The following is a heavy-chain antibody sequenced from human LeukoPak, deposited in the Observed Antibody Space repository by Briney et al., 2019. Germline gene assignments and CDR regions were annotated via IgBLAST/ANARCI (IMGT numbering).Heavy chain of an antibody. CDR2: ISSSSSYI. Sequence: PGGSLRLSCAASGFTFSSYSMNWVRQAPGKGLEWVSSISSSSSYIYYADSVKGRFTISRDNSKNTLYLQMNSLRAEDTAVYYCAKDVKHFRGGVWGFHGPYYFDYWGQGTLVTVSS. V-gene: IGHV3-21*04. CDR1: GFTFSSYS. CDR3: AKDVKHFRGGVWGFHGPYYFDY. D-gene: IGHD3-16*01. J-gene: IGHJ4*02.